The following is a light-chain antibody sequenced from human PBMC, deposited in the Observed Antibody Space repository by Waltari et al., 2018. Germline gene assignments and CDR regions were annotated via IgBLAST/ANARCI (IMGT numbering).Light chain of an antibody. J-gene: IGKJ5*01. CDR2: QAS. CDR1: QSISTW. V-gene: IGKV1-5*03. CDR3: QQHSTYPIT. Sequence: DIQMTQSPPTLSASVGDKVTISCQASQSISTWLAWYQERPGKVPKLLIYQASTLKSGVPSRFSGSGSGTEFTLTISSLQPDDFATYYCQQHSTYPITFGQGTRLEIK.